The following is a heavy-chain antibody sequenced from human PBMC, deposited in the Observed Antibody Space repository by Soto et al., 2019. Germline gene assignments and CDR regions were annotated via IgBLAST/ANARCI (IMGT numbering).Heavy chain of an antibody. D-gene: IGHD3-22*01. J-gene: IGHJ5*02. CDR2: ISACNGNT. V-gene: IGHV1-18*04. CDR1: GYTFTSYG. Sequence: ASVKVSCKASGYTFTSYGISWVRQAPGQGLEWMGWISACNGNTNYAQKLQGRVTMTTDTSTSTAYMELRSLRSDDTAVYYCARDLGSGYYDSSGYRWFDPWGQGTLVTVSS. CDR3: ARDLGSGYYDSSGYRWFDP.